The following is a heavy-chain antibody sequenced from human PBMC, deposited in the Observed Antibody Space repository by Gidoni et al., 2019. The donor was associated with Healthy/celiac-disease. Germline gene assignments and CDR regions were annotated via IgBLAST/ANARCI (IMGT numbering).Heavy chain of an antibody. CDR1: GFTFSSYD. V-gene: IGHV3-13*04. CDR2: IGTAGDT. CDR3: ATRSDSSGWYGGDWYFDL. J-gene: IGHJ2*01. Sequence: EVQLVESGGGLVQSGGSLRLSCAASGFTFSSYDMHWVRQATGKGLEWVSAIGTAGDTYYPGSVKGRFTISRENAKNSLYLQMNSLRAGDTAVYYCATRSDSSGWYGGDWYFDLWGRGTLVTVSS. D-gene: IGHD6-19*01.